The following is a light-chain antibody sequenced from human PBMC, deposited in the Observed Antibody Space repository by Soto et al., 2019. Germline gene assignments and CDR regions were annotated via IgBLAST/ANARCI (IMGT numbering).Light chain of an antibody. CDR2: GAS. J-gene: IGKJ1*01. V-gene: IGKV3-20*01. Sequence: IVLTQSPGSLSVFPGERASLSCRASQNVNNRLAWYQQKAGQAPRLLISGASSRATGIPDRFSGSGSGTDFTLTISRLEPEDFAVYYCQQYGSSPWTFGQGTKVDIK. CDR1: QNVNNR. CDR3: QQYGSSPWT.